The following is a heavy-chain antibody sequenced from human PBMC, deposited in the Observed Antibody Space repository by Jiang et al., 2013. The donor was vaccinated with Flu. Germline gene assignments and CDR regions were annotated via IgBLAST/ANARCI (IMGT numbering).Heavy chain of an antibody. D-gene: IGHD6-19*01. V-gene: IGHV3-9*01. CDR1: GFTFDDYA. Sequence: GGLVQPGRSLRLSCAASGFTFDDYAMHWVRQAPGKGLEWVSGISWNSGSIGYADSVKGRFTISRDNAKNSLYLQMNSLRAEDTALYYCAKDIGDVPGIAVAFDYWGQGTLVTVSS. J-gene: IGHJ4*02. CDR3: AKDIGDVPGIAVAFDY. CDR2: ISWNSGSI.